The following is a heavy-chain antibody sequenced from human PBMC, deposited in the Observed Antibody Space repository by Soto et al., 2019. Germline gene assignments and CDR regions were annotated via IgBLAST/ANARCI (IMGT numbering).Heavy chain of an antibody. Sequence: TGGSLRLSCAASGFTFSSYAMSWVRQAPGKGLEWVSAISGSGGSTYYADSVKGRFTISRDNSKNTLYLQMNSLRAEDTAVYYCAKDGGGIEGKSKFPDAFDIWGQGTMVTVSS. CDR2: ISGSGGST. J-gene: IGHJ3*02. CDR3: AKDGGGIEGKSKFPDAFDI. D-gene: IGHD1-26*01. CDR1: GFTFSSYA. V-gene: IGHV3-23*01.